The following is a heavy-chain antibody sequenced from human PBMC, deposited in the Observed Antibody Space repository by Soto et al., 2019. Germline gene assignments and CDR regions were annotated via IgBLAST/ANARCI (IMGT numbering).Heavy chain of an antibody. CDR3: ARVERDYGGNSNFDY. CDR2: TYYSGST. V-gene: IGHV4-61*01. D-gene: IGHD4-17*01. J-gene: IGHJ4*02. Sequence: QVQLQESGPGLVKPSETLSLTCTFSGGPATTGSYYWSWIRQPPGKGLQGIGYTYYSGSTNYNPSLKLRITISVDTSKNQFSLKLSSVTAADTAVYYCARVERDYGGNSNFDYWGQGTLVTVSS. CDR1: GGPATTGSYY.